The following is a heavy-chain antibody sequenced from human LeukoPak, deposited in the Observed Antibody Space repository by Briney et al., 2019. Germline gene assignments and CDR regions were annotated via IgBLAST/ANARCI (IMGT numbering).Heavy chain of an antibody. Sequence: PSETLSLTCSVSGGSISSHYWSWIRQPPGKGLEWIGYISYSGSTNYNPSLKSRVTISVDTSKNQFSLKLSSVTAADTAVYYCAREFYTALRSWGQGTLVTVSS. CDR3: AREFYTALRS. CDR2: ISYSGST. J-gene: IGHJ5*02. V-gene: IGHV4-59*11. D-gene: IGHD2-2*02. CDR1: GGSISSHY.